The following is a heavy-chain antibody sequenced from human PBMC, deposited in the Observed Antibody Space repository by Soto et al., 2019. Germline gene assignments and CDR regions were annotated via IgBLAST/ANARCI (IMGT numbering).Heavy chain of an antibody. D-gene: IGHD6-13*01. Sequence: QVQLVESGGGVVQPGRSLRLSCAASGFTFSSYAMHWVRQAPGKGLEWVAVISYDGSNKYYADSVKGRFTISRDNSKNTLYLQMNSLRAEDTAVYYCAEDGAAAGTYPDYWGQGTLVTVSS. CDR2: ISYDGSNK. CDR1: GFTFSSYA. CDR3: AEDGAAAGTYPDY. V-gene: IGHV3-30-3*01. J-gene: IGHJ4*02.